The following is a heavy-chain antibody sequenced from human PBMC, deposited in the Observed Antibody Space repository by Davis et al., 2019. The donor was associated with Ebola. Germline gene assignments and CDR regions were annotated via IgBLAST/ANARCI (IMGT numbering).Heavy chain of an antibody. D-gene: IGHD6-6*01. V-gene: IGHV1-46*01. CDR2: INPSGGST. CDR1: GYTFTSYY. CDR3: AREEYSSSSLGYYYYYGMDV. J-gene: IGHJ6*04. Sequence: AASVKVCCKASGYTFTSYYMHWVRQAPGQGLEWMGIINPSGGSTSYAQKFQGRVTMTRDTSTSTVYMELSSLRSEDTAVYYCAREEYSSSSLGYYYYYGMDVWGKGTTVTVSS.